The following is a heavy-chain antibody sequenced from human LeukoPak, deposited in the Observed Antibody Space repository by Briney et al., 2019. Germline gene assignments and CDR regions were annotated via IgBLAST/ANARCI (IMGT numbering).Heavy chain of an antibody. V-gene: IGHV3-21*01. J-gene: IGHJ4*02. D-gene: IGHD3-10*01. CDR3: ARAKGELLWFGESTHLFDY. Sequence: PGGSLTLSCAASGFTFSSYSMNWVRQAPGKGLEWVSSISSSSSYIYYADSVKGRFTISRDNAKNSLYLQMNSLRAEDTAVYYCARAKGELLWFGESTHLFDYWGQGTLVTVSS. CDR1: GFTFSSYS. CDR2: ISSSSSYI.